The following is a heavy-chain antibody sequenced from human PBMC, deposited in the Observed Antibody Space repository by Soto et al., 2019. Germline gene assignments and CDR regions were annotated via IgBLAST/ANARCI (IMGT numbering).Heavy chain of an antibody. J-gene: IGHJ4*02. Sequence: VVSLRLSCAASESIFSHYAMNSVRQAPGKGLERASSVNANADATFYAYSVKGRFSISRDNSKNTLYLQMNNLRAEDTAIYYCSKGRLSFDFLGKGTLVTVSS. V-gene: IGHV3-23*01. CDR1: ESIFSHYA. CDR2: VNANADAT. CDR3: SKGRLSFDF.